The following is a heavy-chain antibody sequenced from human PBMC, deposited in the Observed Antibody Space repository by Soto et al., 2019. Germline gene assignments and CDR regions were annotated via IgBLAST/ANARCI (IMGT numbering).Heavy chain of an antibody. CDR3: AMGSSPSYCISTSCFSGYGMDV. J-gene: IGHJ6*02. Sequence: ASVKVSCKASGYSFTSYYMHWVRQAPGQGLEWMGILNPIGGSTTYAQKFQGRVTMTSDTSTSTVYMELSSLRSEDTAVYYCAMGSSPSYCISTSCFSGYGMDVWGQGTTVTVSS. CDR2: LNPIGGST. V-gene: IGHV1-46*01. D-gene: IGHD2-2*01. CDR1: GYSFTSYY.